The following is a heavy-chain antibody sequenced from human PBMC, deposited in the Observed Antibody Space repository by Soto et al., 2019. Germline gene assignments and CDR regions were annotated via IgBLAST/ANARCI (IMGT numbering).Heavy chain of an antibody. CDR3: ARDNGKGNLIRYYYGMDV. J-gene: IGHJ6*02. CDR2: INPSSGGT. Sequence: ASVKVSCKASGYTFTGYYMHWVRQAPGQGLEWMGWINPSSGGTNYAQKFQGWVTMTRDTSISTAYMELSRLRSDDTAVYYCARDNGKGNLIRYYYGMDVWGQGTTVTVSS. V-gene: IGHV1-2*04. D-gene: IGHD3-16*01. CDR1: GYTFTGYY.